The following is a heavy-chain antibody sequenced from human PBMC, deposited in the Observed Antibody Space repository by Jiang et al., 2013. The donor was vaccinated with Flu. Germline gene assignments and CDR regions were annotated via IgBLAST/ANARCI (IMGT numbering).Heavy chain of an antibody. D-gene: IGHD6-13*01. J-gene: IGHJ4*02. CDR2: IRSDGSYA. CDR3: AKDMNVAAGIIDY. CDR1: GLIFSNYG. V-gene: IGHV3-30*02. Sequence: VQLVESGGGVVQPGGSLRLSCAASGLIFSNYGMHWVRQAPGKGLEWVAFIRSDGSYAIYRDSVKGRFTISRDDSKNTLYLQMHGLRVEDTAVFYCAKDMNVAAGIIDYWGQGTLVAVSS.